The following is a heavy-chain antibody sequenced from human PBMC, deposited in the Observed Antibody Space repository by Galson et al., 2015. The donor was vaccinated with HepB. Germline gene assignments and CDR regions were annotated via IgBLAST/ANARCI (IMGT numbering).Heavy chain of an antibody. D-gene: IGHD1-26*01. CDR2: ISYDGSNK. J-gene: IGHJ6*02. Sequence: SLRLSCAASGFTFSSYGMHWVRQAPGKGLEWVAVISYDGSNKYYADSVKGRFTISRDNSKNTLYLQMNSLRAEDTAVYYCAKEKGYYGLRDYYYYGMDVWGQGTTVTVSS. CDR3: AKEKGYYGLRDYYYYGMDV. V-gene: IGHV3-30*18. CDR1: GFTFSSYG.